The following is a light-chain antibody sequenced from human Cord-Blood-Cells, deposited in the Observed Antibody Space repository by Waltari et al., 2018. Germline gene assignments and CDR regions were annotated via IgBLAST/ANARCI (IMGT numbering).Light chain of an antibody. V-gene: IGLV2-14*01. CDR2: EVS. J-gene: IGLJ2*01. CDR3: SSYTSSSTLVV. Sequence: QSALTQPASVSGSPGQSITLSCTGTSSDVGGYNYVPWYQQHPGKAHKLKIYEVSNRPSGVSNRFSVSKSGNTASLTISGLQAEDEAVYYCSSYTSSSTLVVFGGGTKLTVL. CDR1: SSDVGGYNY.